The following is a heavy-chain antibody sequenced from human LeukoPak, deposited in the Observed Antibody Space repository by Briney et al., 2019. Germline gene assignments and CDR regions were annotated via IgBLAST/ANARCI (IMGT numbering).Heavy chain of an antibody. V-gene: IGHV3-21*01. J-gene: IGHJ5*02. Sequence: GGSLRLSCAASGFTFSGYVMTWVRQAPGKGLECVSSITFSSSHIYYADSVKGRFTISRDNTKDSLYLQMNSLRAEDTANYYCARGPQFSGPGWFDPWGQGTLVTVSS. CDR3: ARGPQFSGPGWFDP. CDR1: GFTFSGYV. D-gene: IGHD3-10*01. CDR2: ITFSSSHI.